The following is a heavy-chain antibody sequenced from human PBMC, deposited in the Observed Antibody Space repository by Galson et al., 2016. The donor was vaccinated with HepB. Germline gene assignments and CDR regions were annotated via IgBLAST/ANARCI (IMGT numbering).Heavy chain of an antibody. Sequence: ETLSLTCTVSGGSISGYYWNWIRQPPGKGLEWIGYISSTETTSYNPSPRGRLTIPLGTSKDQFSLRLGSVTAADTAVYYCTRFTNLYDNWFDPWGQGTLVTVSS. CDR1: GGSISGYY. CDR3: TRFTNLYDNWFDP. D-gene: IGHD1-1*01. J-gene: IGHJ5*02. V-gene: IGHV4-59*01. CDR2: ISSTETT.